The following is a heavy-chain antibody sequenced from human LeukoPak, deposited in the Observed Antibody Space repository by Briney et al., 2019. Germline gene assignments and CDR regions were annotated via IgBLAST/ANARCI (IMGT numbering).Heavy chain of an antibody. CDR1: GYTFTSYY. Sequence: ASVKVSCKASGYTFTSYYMHWVRQAPGQGLEWMGIINPSGGSTSYAQKFQGRVTMTRDTSTSTVYMELSSLRSEDTAVYYCARDLRPQGVLRYFDPGREYFQHWGQGTLVTVSS. J-gene: IGHJ1*01. D-gene: IGHD3-9*01. V-gene: IGHV1-46*01. CDR3: ARDLRPQGVLRYFDPGREYFQH. CDR2: INPSGGST.